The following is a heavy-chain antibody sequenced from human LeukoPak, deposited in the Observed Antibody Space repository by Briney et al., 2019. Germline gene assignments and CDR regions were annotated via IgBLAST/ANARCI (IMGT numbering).Heavy chain of an antibody. CDR3: ARDPYSSSWYVEDY. Sequence: SETLSLTCTVSVGSFISYYWSWFRKPPGKGLEWIGRIYTSGSTNYNPSLKSRVTMSVDTSKNQFSLKLSSVTAADTAVYYCARDPYSSSWYVEDYWGQGTLVTVSS. J-gene: IGHJ4*02. CDR1: VGSFISYY. D-gene: IGHD6-13*01. V-gene: IGHV4-4*07. CDR2: IYTSGST.